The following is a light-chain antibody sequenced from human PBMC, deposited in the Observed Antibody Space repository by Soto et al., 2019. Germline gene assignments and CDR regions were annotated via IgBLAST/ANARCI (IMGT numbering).Light chain of an antibody. V-gene: IGLV2-14*01. CDR3: SSYTSSSTSVV. J-gene: IGLJ2*01. CDR1: SSDVGTYNY. Sequence: QSALTQPASVSGSPGQSITISCTGTSSDVGTYNYVSLYQQHPGKAPKLMIYDVSNRPSGVSDRFSGSKSGNTASLTISGLQAEDEADYYCSSYTSSSTSVVFGGGTKLTVL. CDR2: DVS.